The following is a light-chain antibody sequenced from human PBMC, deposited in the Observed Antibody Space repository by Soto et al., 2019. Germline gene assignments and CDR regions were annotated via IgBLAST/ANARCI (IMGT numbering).Light chain of an antibody. CDR3: QSYDSCLRGSVHG. Sequence: QSVLTQPPSVSGAPGQRVTISCTGSSSNIGAGYDVHWYQQLPGTAPKLLIYGNSNRPSGVPDRFSGSKSGTSASLAITGLMAEDEADYCCQSYDSCLRGSVHGFATGTKLTVL. CDR2: GNS. CDR1: SSNIGAGYD. J-gene: IGLJ1*01. V-gene: IGLV1-40*01.